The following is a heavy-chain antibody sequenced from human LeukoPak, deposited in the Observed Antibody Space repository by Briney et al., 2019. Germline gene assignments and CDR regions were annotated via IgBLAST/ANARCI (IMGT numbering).Heavy chain of an antibody. D-gene: IGHD5-18*01. J-gene: IGHJ4*02. CDR3: AKGIQLWSSNSGFDY. V-gene: IGHV3-53*01. Sequence: PGGSLRLSCAASGFTVSSNYMSWVRQAPGKGLEWVSVIYSGGNTYYADSVKGRFTISRDNSKNTLYLQMNSLRAEDTAVYYCAKGIQLWSSNSGFDYWGQGTLVTVSS. CDR2: IYSGGNT. CDR1: GFTVSSNY.